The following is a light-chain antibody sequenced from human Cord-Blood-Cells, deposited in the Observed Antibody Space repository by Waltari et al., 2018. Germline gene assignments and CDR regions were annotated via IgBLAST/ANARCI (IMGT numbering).Light chain of an antibody. J-gene: IGLJ2*01. CDR2: DVS. CDR3: CSYAGSYTFDVV. V-gene: IGLV2-11*01. Sequence: QSALTQPRSVSGSPGQSVTTPCTGTSSDVGGYNYVPWCQQHPGKAPKLMIYDVSKRPSGVPDRFSGSKSGNTASLTISGLQAEDEADYYCCSYAGSYTFDVVFGGGTKLTVL. CDR1: SSDVGGYNY.